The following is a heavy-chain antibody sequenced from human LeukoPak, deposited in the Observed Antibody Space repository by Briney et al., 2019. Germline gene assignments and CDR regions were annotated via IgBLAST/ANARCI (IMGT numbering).Heavy chain of an antibody. CDR2: IYSSGGT. CDR3: AKDSSGPAF. J-gene: IGHJ4*02. D-gene: IGHD6-19*01. CDR1: GFTVSNTY. V-gene: IGHV3-53*01. Sequence: GGSLRLSCAASGFTVSNTYMSWVRQAPGKGLEWVSVIYSSGGTFYSESVRGRFTISRDYSKNTLYLQMNSLRVDDTAVYYCAKDSSGPAFWGQGTLVTVSS.